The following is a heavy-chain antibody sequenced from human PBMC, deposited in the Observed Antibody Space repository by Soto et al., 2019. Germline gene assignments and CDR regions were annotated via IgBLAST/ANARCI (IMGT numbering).Heavy chain of an antibody. J-gene: IGHJ4*02. CDR2: IYRTGST. CDR3: ASLYPGTSVDY. V-gene: IGHV4-4*02. Sequence: QVQLQESGPGLVKPSGTLSLTCAVSGGSFTSNNWWTWVRQPPGQGLEWIGEIYRTGSTNYNPSLKSRVTISLDKSENQFSLKVTSLTAADTAVYYCASLYPGTSVDYWGQGTLVTVSS. CDR1: GGSFTSNNW. D-gene: IGHD1-7*01.